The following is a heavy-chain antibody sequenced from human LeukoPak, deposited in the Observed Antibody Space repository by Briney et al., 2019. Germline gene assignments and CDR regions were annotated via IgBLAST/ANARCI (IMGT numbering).Heavy chain of an antibody. V-gene: IGHV4-39*01. J-gene: IGHJ4*02. D-gene: IGHD3-3*01. CDR1: DGSISSNNYY. CDR3: AGRFLEWLLDY. Sequence: SETLSLTCTVSDGSISSNNYYWGWIRQPPGKGLEWIGSIYYSGSTYYNPSLKSRVTISVDTSKNQFSLKLSSVTAADTAVYYCAGRFLEWLLDYWGQGTLVTVSS. CDR2: IYYSGST.